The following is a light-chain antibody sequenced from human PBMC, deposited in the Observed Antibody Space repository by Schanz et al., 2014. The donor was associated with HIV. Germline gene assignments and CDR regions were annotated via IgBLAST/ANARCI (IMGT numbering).Light chain of an antibody. V-gene: IGKV1-9*01. Sequence: IQLTQSPSSLSTSVGDRVTITCRASQGISSYLAWYQQKPGKAPDLLIYAASTLQSGVPSRFSGSGSGTDFTLTISSLQPEDSATYYCQQLKTYPPTFGGGTKVEIK. J-gene: IGKJ4*01. CDR3: QQLKTYPPT. CDR2: AAS. CDR1: QGISSY.